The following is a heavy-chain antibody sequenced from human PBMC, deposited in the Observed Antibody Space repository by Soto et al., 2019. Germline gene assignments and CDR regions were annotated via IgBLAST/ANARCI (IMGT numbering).Heavy chain of an antibody. CDR3: AAVIWGTGGFDY. D-gene: IGHD7-27*01. Sequence: SVKVSCKASGFTFTSSAVQWVRQARGQRLEWIGWIVVGSGNTNYAQKFQERVTITRDMSTSTAYMELSSLRSEDTAVYYCAAVIWGTGGFDYCGKGTLVTVSS. CDR2: IVVGSGNT. J-gene: IGHJ4*02. V-gene: IGHV1-58*01. CDR1: GFTFTSSA.